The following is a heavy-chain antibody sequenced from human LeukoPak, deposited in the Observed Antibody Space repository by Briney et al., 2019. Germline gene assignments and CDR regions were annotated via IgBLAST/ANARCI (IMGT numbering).Heavy chain of an antibody. CDR1: GGSLSSGNYH. J-gene: IGHJ5*02. V-gene: IGHV4-61*01. Sequence: SETLSLTCTVSGGSLSSGNYHWPWIRQPPGRGLEWIVYTHYSGNTYYNPSLKSRVTISLDTSKKQFSLWLRSVTAADTAVYYCARVRGDYVNLFDPWGQGTLVTVSS. CDR3: ARVRGDYVNLFDP. D-gene: IGHD4-17*01. CDR2: THYSGNT.